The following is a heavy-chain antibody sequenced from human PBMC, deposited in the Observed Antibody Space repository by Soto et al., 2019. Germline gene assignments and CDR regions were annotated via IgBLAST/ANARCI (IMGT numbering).Heavy chain of an antibody. CDR3: VRGGNPYHYATSGPGTFDQ. V-gene: IGHV4-30-4*01. J-gene: IGHJ4*02. CDR1: GDSVSGGDSY. CDR2: TSFSGYT. Sequence: QVQLQESGPGLVKPSQTLSLTCTVSGDSVSGGDSYWSWIRQPPGKALEWIGYTSFSGYTSYTPSLKSRVTISVDMSKSKFSLRLTSVTAADTAIYYCVRGGNPYHYATSGPGTFDQWGQGTLVSVSS. D-gene: IGHD3-22*01.